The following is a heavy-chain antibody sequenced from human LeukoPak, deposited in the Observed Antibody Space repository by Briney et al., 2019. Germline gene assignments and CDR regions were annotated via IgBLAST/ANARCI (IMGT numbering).Heavy chain of an antibody. J-gene: IGHJ4*02. V-gene: IGHV3-30*04. Sequence: PGGSLRLSCAASGFTFSSYAMHWLRQAPGKGLEWVAVISYDGSNKYYADSVKGRFTISRDNSKNTLYLQMNSLRAEDTAVYYCARGFLGASPYYDFWSTLPGVFDYWGQGTLVTVSS. D-gene: IGHD3-3*01. CDR3: ARGFLGASPYYDFWSTLPGVFDY. CDR1: GFTFSSYA. CDR2: ISYDGSNK.